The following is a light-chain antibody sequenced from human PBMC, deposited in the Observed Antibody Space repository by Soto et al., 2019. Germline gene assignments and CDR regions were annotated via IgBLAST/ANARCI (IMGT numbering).Light chain of an antibody. CDR2: AAS. J-gene: IGKJ1*01. CDR3: QKYNSAPRT. V-gene: IGKV1-27*01. CDR1: QGISNY. Sequence: DIQMTQSPSFLSASVGDRVTITCRASQGISNYLAWYQQKPGKVPKLLIYAASTSQSGVPSRFSGSGSGTDFTLTISSLQPEDVATYYCQKYNSAPRTFGQGTKVEIK.